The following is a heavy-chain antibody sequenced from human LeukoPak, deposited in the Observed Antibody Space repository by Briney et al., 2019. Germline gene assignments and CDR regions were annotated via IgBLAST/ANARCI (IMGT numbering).Heavy chain of an antibody. CDR2: ISSSSSYI. Sequence: KPGGSLRLSCAASGFTFSSYSMNWVRQAPGKGLEWVSSISSSSSYIYYADSVKGRFTISRDNAKNSLYLQMNSLRAEDTAVYYCAREIKYYYGSGSYVDYWGQGTLVTVSS. CDR3: AREIKYYYGSGSYVDY. D-gene: IGHD3-10*01. CDR1: GFTFSSYS. V-gene: IGHV3-21*01. J-gene: IGHJ4*02.